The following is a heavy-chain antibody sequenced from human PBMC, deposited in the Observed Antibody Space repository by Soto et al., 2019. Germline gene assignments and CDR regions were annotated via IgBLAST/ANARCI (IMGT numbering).Heavy chain of an antibody. CDR3: AREGNLGRWIQPLDS. Sequence: QVQLQVSGPGLVKPSETLSLTCTVSGDSISSYSWSWIRQPPGKGLEWMGNIHYNGNTKYSPSLKNRVTXTXXXSXXHFSLKLISVTTADTAVYFCAREGNLGRWIQPLDSWGQGALVTVSS. CDR1: GDSISSYS. CDR2: IHYNGNT. V-gene: IGHV4-59*01. D-gene: IGHD2-2*03. J-gene: IGHJ4*02.